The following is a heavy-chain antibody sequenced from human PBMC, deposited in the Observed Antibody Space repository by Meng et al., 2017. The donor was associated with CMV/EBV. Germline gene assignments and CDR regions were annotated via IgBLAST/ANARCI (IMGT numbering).Heavy chain of an antibody. V-gene: IGHV3-23*01. Sequence: GESLKISCAASGFTFSSYAMSWVRQAPGKGLEWVSAISGSGGSTYYADSVKGRFTISRDNSKNTLYLQMNSLRAEDTAVYYCAKGFRAYSSSWYDVLDYWGQGTLVTVSS. D-gene: IGHD6-13*01. J-gene: IGHJ4*02. CDR2: ISGSGGST. CDR3: AKGFRAYSSSWYDVLDY. CDR1: GFTFSSYA.